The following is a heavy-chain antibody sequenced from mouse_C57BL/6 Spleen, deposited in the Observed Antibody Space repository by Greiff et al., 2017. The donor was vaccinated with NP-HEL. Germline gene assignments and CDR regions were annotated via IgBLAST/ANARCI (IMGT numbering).Heavy chain of an antibody. CDR1: GYTFTSYW. D-gene: IGHD1-1*01. CDR3: ARPHYGSSYVFAY. J-gene: IGHJ3*01. Sequence: VQLQQPGAELVMPGASVKLSCKASGYTFTSYWMHWVKQRPGQGLKWIGEIDPSDSYTNYNQKFKGKSTLTVDKSSSTAYMQLSSLTSEDSAVYYCARPHYGSSYVFAYWGQGTLVTVSA. V-gene: IGHV1-69*01. CDR2: IDPSDSYT.